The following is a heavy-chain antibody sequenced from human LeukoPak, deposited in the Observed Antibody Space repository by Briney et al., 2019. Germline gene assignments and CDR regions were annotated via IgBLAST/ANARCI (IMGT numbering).Heavy chain of an antibody. CDR3: ARDLTRVGYYFDY. CDR2: IIPIFGTA. D-gene: IGHD1-26*01. Sequence: SVKVSCKASGYTFTSYGISWVRQAPGQGLEWMGGIIPIFGTANYAQKFQGRVTITADKSTSTAYMELSSLRSEDTAVYYCARDLTRVGYYFDYWGQGTLVTVSS. CDR1: GYTFTSYG. J-gene: IGHJ4*02. V-gene: IGHV1-69*06.